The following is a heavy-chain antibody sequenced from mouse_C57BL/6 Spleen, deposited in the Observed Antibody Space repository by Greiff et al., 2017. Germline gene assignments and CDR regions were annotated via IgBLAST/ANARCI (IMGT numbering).Heavy chain of an antibody. D-gene: IGHD2-5*01. CDR2: IDPSDSYT. CDR1: GYTFTSYW. J-gene: IGHJ1*03. V-gene: IGHV1-50*01. CDR3: ARMAYYSNYGYFDV. Sequence: VQLQQPGAELVKPGASVKLSCKASGYTFTSYWMQWVKQRPGQGLEWIGEIDPSDSYTNYNQKFKGKATLTVDTSSSTAYMQLSSLTSEDSAVYYCARMAYYSNYGYFDVWGTGTTVTVSS.